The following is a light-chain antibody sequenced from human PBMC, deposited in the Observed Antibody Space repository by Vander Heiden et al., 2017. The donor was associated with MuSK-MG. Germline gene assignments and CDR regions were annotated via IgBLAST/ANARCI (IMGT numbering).Light chain of an antibody. J-gene: IGKJ4*01. CDR3: QQSDSTPPLT. V-gene: IGKV1-39*01. CDR2: AAS. Sequence: DIQMTQSPSSLSASVGSRVTITCRASQSISSYLNWYQQKPGKAPKLLIYAASSLQSGVPSRFSGSGSGTDFPLTISSLQPEDFATYYCQQSDSTPPLTFGGGTKVEIK. CDR1: QSISSY.